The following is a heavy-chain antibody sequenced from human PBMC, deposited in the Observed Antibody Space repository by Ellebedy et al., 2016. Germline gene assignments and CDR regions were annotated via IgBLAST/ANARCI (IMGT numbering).Heavy chain of an antibody. CDR2: ISSSSSTI. CDR1: GFTFSSYS. J-gene: IGHJ6*03. Sequence: GGSLRLXXAASGFTFSSYSMNWVRQAPGKGLEWVSYISSSSSTIYYADSVKGRFTISRDNAKNSLYLQMNSLRDEDTAVYYCARVDVVGATSYYMDVWGKGTTVTVSS. CDR3: ARVDVVGATSYYMDV. D-gene: IGHD1-26*01. V-gene: IGHV3-48*02.